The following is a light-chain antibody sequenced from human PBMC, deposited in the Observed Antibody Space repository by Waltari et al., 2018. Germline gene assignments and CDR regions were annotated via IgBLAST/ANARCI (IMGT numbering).Light chain of an antibody. CDR3: QVWDVESDHVF. J-gene: IGLJ7*01. CDR1: YFGTED. CDR2: TNS. V-gene: IGLV3-21*01. Sequence: SSGLTQPPSVSVSPGQPARITCGGDYFGTEDVNWYQQKPPQAPLLVIYTNSARPSGIPDRFSGSRSGNTATLIIGGVEAGDEAEYYCQVWDVESDHVFFGGGTRLTVL.